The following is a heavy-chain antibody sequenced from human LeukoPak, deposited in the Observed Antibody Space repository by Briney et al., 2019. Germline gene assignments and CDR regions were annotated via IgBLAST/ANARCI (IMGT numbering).Heavy chain of an antibody. J-gene: IGHJ5*02. D-gene: IGHD2/OR15-2a*01. CDR2: IYDSGST. Sequence: SETLSLTCSVSGGSITSYRWSWIRQPPGKGLEWIGYIYDSGSTNYKSSLKSRVTISVDTSKNQFSLKLSSVTAADTAVYYCARHSEPNSNLLWFDPWGQGTLVTVSS. CDR1: GGSITSYR. CDR3: ARHSEPNSNLLWFDP. V-gene: IGHV4-59*08.